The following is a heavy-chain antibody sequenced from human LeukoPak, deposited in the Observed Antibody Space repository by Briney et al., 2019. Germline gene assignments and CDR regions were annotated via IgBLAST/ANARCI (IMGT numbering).Heavy chain of an antibody. J-gene: IGHJ6*03. V-gene: IGHV1-46*01. CDR2: IIPSGGST. D-gene: IGHD3-3*01. CDR1: GYTFSDYH. CDR3: ARETGTYYDFWSGYPPHYMDV. Sequence: ASVKVSCKASGYTFSDYHMHWVRQAPGQGLEWMGRIIPSGGSTTYAQKFQGRVTITRNTSISTAYMELSSLRSEDTAVYYCARETGTYYDFWSGYPPHYMDVWGKGTTVTVSS.